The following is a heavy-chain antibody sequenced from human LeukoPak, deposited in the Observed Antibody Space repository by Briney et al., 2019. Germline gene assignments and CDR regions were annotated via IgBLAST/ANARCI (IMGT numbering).Heavy chain of an antibody. J-gene: IGHJ5*02. V-gene: IGHV3-33*01. D-gene: IGHD7-27*01. Sequence: GRSLSLSCAASGLTFRLYGMHWVRQAPGKGLEWVAVILNDGSNQYYADSVKGRFTVSRDNSKNTVFLQVNSLRADDTAVYYCARDGVNWGIDLWGQGTLVIVSS. CDR2: ILNDGSNQ. CDR3: ARDGVNWGIDL. CDR1: GLTFRLYG.